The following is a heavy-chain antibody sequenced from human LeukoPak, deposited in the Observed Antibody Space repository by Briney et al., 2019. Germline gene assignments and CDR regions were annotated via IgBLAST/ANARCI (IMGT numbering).Heavy chain of an antibody. CDR2: ISYDGSNK. D-gene: IGHD6-19*01. Sequence: GRSLRLSCAASGFTFSSYGMHWVRQAPGKGLEWVAVISYDGSNKYYADSVKGRFTISRDNSKNTLYLQMNSLRAEDTAVYYCAKAPHSTWLVRGGLDYWGQGTLVTVSS. CDR3: AKAPHSTWLVRGGLDY. V-gene: IGHV3-30*18. CDR1: GFTFSSYG. J-gene: IGHJ4*02.